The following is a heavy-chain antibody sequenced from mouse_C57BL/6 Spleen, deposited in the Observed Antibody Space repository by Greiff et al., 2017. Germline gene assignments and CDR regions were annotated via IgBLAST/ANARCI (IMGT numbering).Heavy chain of an antibody. V-gene: IGHV1-18*01. CDR2: INPNNGGT. D-gene: IGHD1-1*01. CDR3: ARRNYGKGPLYFDY. J-gene: IGHJ2*01. Sequence: EVQLQQSGPELVKPGASVKIPCKASGYTFTDYNMDWVKQSHGKSLEWIGDINPNNGGTIYNQKFKGKATLTVDKSSSTAYMELRSLTSEDTAVYYCARRNYGKGPLYFDYWGQGTTLTVSS. CDR1: GYTFTDYN.